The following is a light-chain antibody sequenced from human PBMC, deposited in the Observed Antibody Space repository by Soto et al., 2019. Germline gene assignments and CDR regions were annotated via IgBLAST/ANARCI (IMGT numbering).Light chain of an antibody. V-gene: IGLV2-11*01. Sequence: QSAPTQPRSVSGSPGQSVTISCTGTSSDVGGYNYVSWYQQHPGKAPKLMIYDVTKRPSGVPDRFSGSKSGNTASLTISGLQSEDEADYYCSSYAGISYVFGTGTKLTVL. CDR1: SSDVGGYNY. CDR3: SSYAGISYV. J-gene: IGLJ1*01. CDR2: DVT.